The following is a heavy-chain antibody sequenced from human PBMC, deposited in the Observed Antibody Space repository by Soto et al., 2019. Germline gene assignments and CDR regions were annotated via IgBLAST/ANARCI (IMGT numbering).Heavy chain of an antibody. Sequence: GGSLRLSCAASGFTFSNYAMNWVRQAPGKGLEWVSAITGRGDSTYYADSVKGRLTISRDNSKNTLYLQMGSLRAEDTAVYFCARVRPYYDNWGRGILVTVSS. CDR1: GFTFSNYA. J-gene: IGHJ4*02. V-gene: IGHV3-23*01. CDR2: ITGRGDST. CDR3: ARVRPYYDN.